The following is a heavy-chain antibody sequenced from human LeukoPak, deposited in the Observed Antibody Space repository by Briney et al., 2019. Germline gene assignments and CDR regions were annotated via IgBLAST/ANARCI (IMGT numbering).Heavy chain of an antibody. CDR2: ISGSGGST. CDR1: GFTFSSYA. V-gene: IGHV3-23*01. J-gene: IGHJ4*02. Sequence: PGGPLRLSCAASGFTFSSYAMSWVRQAPGKGLEWVSAISGSGGSTYYADSVKGRFTISRDNSKNTLYLQMNSLRAEDTAVYYCAKFPPFLDTAMARDDYWGQGTLVTVSS. CDR3: AKFPPFLDTAMARDDY. D-gene: IGHD5-18*01.